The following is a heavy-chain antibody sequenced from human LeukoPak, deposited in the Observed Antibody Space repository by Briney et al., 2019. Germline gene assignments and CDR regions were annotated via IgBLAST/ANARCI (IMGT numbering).Heavy chain of an antibody. J-gene: IGHJ4*02. CDR2: IRNTANSYST. D-gene: IGHD1-26*01. CDR3: ARVGRWEVLGAYDY. V-gene: IGHV3-72*01. CDR1: GFTFSSYW. Sequence: GGSLRLSCAASGFTFSSYWMSWVRQAPGKGLEWVGRIRNTANSYSTAYAASVKGRFTISRDGSKNSLYLQMNSLKIEDTAVYYCARVGRWEVLGAYDYWGQGTLVTVSS.